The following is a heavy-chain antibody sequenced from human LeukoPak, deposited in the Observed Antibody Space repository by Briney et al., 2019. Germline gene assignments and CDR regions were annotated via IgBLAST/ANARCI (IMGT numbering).Heavy chain of an antibody. CDR3: ARALRRDDAFDI. J-gene: IGHJ3*02. D-gene: IGHD3-10*01. Sequence: SQTLSLTCTVSGGSISSGGYYWSWLRQHPGKGLEWIGYIYYSGSTYYNPSLKSRVTISVDTSKNQFSLKLSSVTAADTAVYYCARALRRDDAFDIWGQGTMVTVSS. CDR1: GGSISSGGYY. CDR2: IYYSGST. V-gene: IGHV4-31*03.